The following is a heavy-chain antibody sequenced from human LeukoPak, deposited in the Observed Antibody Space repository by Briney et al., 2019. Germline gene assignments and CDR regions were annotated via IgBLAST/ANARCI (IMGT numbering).Heavy chain of an antibody. J-gene: IGHJ4*02. CDR3: ARDWATRRFDY. D-gene: IGHD2-15*01. CDR1: GFSFSSFG. V-gene: IGHV3-33*01. Sequence: PGGSLRLSCAASGFSFSSFGMHWVRQTPGKGLEWVAVIWYDGSDKYFADSVKGRFTISRDNSKNTLYLQMNSLRAEDTAAYYCARDWATRRFDYWGQGTLVTVSS. CDR2: IWYDGSDK.